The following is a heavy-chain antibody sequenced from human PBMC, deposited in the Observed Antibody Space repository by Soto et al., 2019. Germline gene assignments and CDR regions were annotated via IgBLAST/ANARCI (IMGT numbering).Heavy chain of an antibody. V-gene: IGHV4-59*01. CDR1: GGSISSYY. CDR2: IYYSGST. Sequence: QVQLQESGPGLVKPSETLSLTCTVSGGSISSYYWRWIRQPPGKGLEWIGYIYYSGSTNYNPSLTCHSTLSVDTSNIQGSPKRCSVTPADTAGYYWAKYGSGSSVWGDPWGQGALVTVSS. D-gene: IGHD3-10*01. CDR3: AKYGSGSSVWGDP. J-gene: IGHJ5*02.